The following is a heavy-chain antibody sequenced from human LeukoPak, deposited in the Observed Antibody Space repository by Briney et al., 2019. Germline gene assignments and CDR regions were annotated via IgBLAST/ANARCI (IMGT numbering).Heavy chain of an antibody. CDR1: GYTFTGYY. CDR3: ARDRRRRYCPSANCYLGWFDP. V-gene: IGHV1-2*02. Sequence: ASVKVSCKASGYTFTGYYMHWVRQAPGQGLEWMGWINPNSGGTNYAQKFQGRVTMTRDTSISTAYMDLSSLRSEDTAVYYCARDRRRRYCPSANCYLGWFDPWGQGTLVTVSS. CDR2: INPNSGGT. D-gene: IGHD2-2*01. J-gene: IGHJ5*02.